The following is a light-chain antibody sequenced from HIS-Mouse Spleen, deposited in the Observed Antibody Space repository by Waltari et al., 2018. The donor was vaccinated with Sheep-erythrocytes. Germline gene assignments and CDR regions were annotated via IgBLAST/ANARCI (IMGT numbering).Light chain of an antibody. Sequence: QSALTQPPSASGSPGQSVTISCTGTSSDVGGYNYVSWYQQHPGKAPNLMIYEVSKRPSGVPDRFSGSKSGNTASLTVSGLQAMDEADYYCQAWDSSTAVFGGGTKLTVL. CDR2: EVS. CDR3: QAWDSSTAV. J-gene: IGLJ2*01. V-gene: IGLV2-8*01. CDR1: SSDVGGYNY.